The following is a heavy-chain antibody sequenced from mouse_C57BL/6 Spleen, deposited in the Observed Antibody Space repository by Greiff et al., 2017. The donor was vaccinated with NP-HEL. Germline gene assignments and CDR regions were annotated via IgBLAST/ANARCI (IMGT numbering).Heavy chain of an antibody. Sequence: QVQLQQPGAELVKPGASVKLSCKASGYTFTSYWMHWVKQTPGRGLEWIGRIDPNSGGTKYNEKFKSKSTLTVDKPSSTAYMQLSSLTSEDSAVYYGARGNYYGSNYAMDYWGQGTSVTVSS. D-gene: IGHD1-1*01. V-gene: IGHV1-72*01. J-gene: IGHJ4*01. CDR1: GYTFTSYW. CDR2: IDPNSGGT. CDR3: ARGNYYGSNYAMDY.